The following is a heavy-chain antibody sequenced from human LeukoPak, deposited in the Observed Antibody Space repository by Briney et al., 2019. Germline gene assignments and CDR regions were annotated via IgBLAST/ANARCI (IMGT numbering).Heavy chain of an antibody. CDR1: GFIVNSYA. D-gene: IGHD1-1*01. J-gene: IGHJ5*02. CDR3: ARERAEGKTWVEFDP. V-gene: IGHV3-66*02. Sequence: QPGGSLRLSCAASGFIVNSYAMSWVRRAPGKGLAWVSLIYSDGVTQYADSVKGRFTISRDNSKNTLYLQMNSLRDEDTAVYFCARERAEGKTWVEFDPWGQGTLVTVSS. CDR2: IYSDGVT.